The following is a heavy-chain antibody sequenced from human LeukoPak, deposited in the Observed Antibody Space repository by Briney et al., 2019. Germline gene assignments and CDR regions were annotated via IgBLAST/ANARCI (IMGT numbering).Heavy chain of an antibody. CDR3: ARVKGYSGYDLDY. J-gene: IGHJ4*02. V-gene: IGHV3-48*04. Sequence: GGSLRLSCAASGFTFSSYGMNWVRQAPGKGLEWVSYISSSSSTIYYADSVKGRLTISRDNAKNSLYLQMNSLRAEDTAVYYCARVKGYSGYDLDYWGQGTLVTVSS. CDR2: ISSSSSTI. CDR1: GFTFSSYG. D-gene: IGHD5-12*01.